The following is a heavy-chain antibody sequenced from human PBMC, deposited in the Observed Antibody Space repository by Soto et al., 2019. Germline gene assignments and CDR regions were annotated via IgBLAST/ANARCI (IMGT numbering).Heavy chain of an antibody. CDR3: AGSYCSSTSCPYNWFDP. CDR1: GYPFPSSD. D-gene: IGHD2-2*01. CDR2: MNPNSGNT. V-gene: IGHV1-8*01. J-gene: IGHJ5*02. Sequence: ASVKVSCKASGYPFPSSDINWVRQATGQGLEWMGWMNPNSGNTGYAQKFQGRVTMTRDTSTNTAYMELSSLRSEDTAVYFCAGSYCSSTSCPYNWFDPWGQGTLVTVSS.